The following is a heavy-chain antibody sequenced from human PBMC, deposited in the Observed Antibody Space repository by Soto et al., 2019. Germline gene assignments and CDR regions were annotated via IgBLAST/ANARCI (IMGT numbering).Heavy chain of an antibody. J-gene: IGHJ4*02. D-gene: IGHD4-4*01. V-gene: IGHV4-59*01. CDR2: IYYSGST. Sequence: PSETLSLTCTVSGGSISSYYWSWIRQPPGKGLEWIGHIYYSGSTNYNPSLKSRVTISVDTSKNQFSLKLSSVTAADTAVYYCARSTSLQYRPTEIDYWGQGTLVTVSS. CDR3: ARSTSLQYRPTEIDY. CDR1: GGSISSYY.